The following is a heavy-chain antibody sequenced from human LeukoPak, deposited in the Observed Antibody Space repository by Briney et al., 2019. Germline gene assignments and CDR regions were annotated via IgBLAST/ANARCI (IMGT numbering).Heavy chain of an antibody. CDR3: ARDYGPYPGCSWFDP. Sequence: PSETLSLTCTVSGGSISSYYWSWIRQPPRKGLEWIGYIHYSGSTNYNPYLKSRVTVSVDTSKNQFSLKLSSVTAADTAVYYCARDYGPYPGCSWFDPWGQGTLVTVSS. CDR2: IHYSGST. D-gene: IGHD2-21*01. J-gene: IGHJ5*02. V-gene: IGHV4-59*01. CDR1: GGSISSYY.